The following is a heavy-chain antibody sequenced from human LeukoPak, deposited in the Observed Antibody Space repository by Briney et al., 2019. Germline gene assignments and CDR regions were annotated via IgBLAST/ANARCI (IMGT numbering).Heavy chain of an antibody. Sequence: GGSLRLSCTASGFTFADYALSWFRQAPGKGLEWIGFIRSKTYGGTTDYAASVTGRFTISRDDSKSVAYLQMNSLKTEDTAVYYCTRCNSGGFGNDYFDYWGQGSLLTVSS. D-gene: IGHD6-19*01. J-gene: IGHJ4*02. CDR1: GFTFADYA. CDR3: TRCNSGGFGNDYFDY. CDR2: IRSKTYGGTT. V-gene: IGHV3-49*03.